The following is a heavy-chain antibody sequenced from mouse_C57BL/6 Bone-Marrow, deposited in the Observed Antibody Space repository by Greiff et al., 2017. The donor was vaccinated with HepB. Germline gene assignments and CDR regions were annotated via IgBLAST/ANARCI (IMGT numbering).Heavy chain of an antibody. J-gene: IGHJ2*01. D-gene: IGHD1-1*01. CDR1: GFTFSSYA. Sequence: EVQLVESGGGLVKPGGSLKLSCAASGFTFSSYAMSWVRPTPEKRLEWVATISDGGSYTYYPDNVKGRFTISRDNAKNNLYLQMSHLKSEDTAMYYCARDYYGSSYGYWGQGTTLTVSS. CDR2: ISDGGSYT. CDR3: ARDYYGSSYGY. V-gene: IGHV5-4*01.